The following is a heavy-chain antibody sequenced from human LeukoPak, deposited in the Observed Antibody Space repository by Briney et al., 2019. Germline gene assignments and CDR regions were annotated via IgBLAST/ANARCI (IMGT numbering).Heavy chain of an antibody. V-gene: IGHV3-33*06. Sequence: GGSLRLSCAASGFTFSSYGMHWVRQAPGKGLECVAVIWYDGSNKYCADSVKGRFTISRDNSKNTLYLQMNSLRAEDTAVYYCAKAITYYYDSSGLAPWGQGTLVTVSS. CDR3: AKAITYYYDSSGLAP. J-gene: IGHJ5*02. D-gene: IGHD3-22*01. CDR1: GFTFSSYG. CDR2: IWYDGSNK.